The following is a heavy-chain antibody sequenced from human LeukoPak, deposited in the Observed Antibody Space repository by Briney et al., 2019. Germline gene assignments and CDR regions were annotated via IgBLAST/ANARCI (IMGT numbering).Heavy chain of an antibody. J-gene: IGHJ4*02. CDR3: ARANYYYDSSGYCY. CDR1: RFNFSNYW. CDR2: IKQDGSEK. V-gene: IGHV3-7*05. Sequence: PGGSLRLSCAVSRFNFSNYWMSWVRQAPGKGLEWVANIKQDGSEKYYVDSVKGRFTISRDNAKNSLYLQMNSLRAEDTAVYYCARANYYYDSSGYCYWGQGTLVTVSS. D-gene: IGHD3-22*01.